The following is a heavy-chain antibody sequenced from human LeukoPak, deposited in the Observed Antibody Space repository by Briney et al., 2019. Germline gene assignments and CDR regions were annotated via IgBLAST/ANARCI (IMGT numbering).Heavy chain of an antibody. J-gene: IGHJ4*02. Sequence: KPSETLSLTCTVSGGSLSNYYWNWIRQPPGKGLEWIAYIYYSGSTNYNPSLKSRVTISLDTSKNQFSLKLSSVTTADTAVYYCARSSPVPRGQQLVPSPEYWGQGILVTVSS. CDR1: GGSLSNYY. CDR2: IYYSGST. CDR3: ARSSPVPRGQQLVPSPEY. V-gene: IGHV4-59*01. D-gene: IGHD6-13*01.